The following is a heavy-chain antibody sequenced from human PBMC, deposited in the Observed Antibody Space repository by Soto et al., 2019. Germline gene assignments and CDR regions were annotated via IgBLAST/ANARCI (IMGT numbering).Heavy chain of an antibody. V-gene: IGHV1-8*01. D-gene: IGHD4-17*01. CDR1: GYTFTSYD. J-gene: IGHJ4*02. CDR3: ARGKYNGDYDPFEY. Sequence: QVQLVQSGAEVKKPGASVKVSCMASGYTFTSYDIHWVRQASGQGLEWMGWMNPIKGNTGYAQNFEGRVTMTRDTSISTAYMDLSSLRSEDTAVYYCARGKYNGDYDPFEYWGQGTLVTVSS. CDR2: MNPIKGNT.